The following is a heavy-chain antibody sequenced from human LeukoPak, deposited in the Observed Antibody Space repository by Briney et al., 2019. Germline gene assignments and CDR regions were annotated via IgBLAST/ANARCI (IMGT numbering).Heavy chain of an antibody. CDR3: ARARDFWSGYPYYMDV. Sequence: GGSLRLSCAASGFTVSSNYMSWVRQAPGKGLEWVSVIYSGGSTYYADSVKGRFTISRDNSKNTLYLQMNSLRAEDTAVYYCARARDFWSGYPYYMDVWGKGTTVTVSS. CDR2: IYSGGST. D-gene: IGHD3-3*01. CDR1: GFTVSSNY. J-gene: IGHJ6*03. V-gene: IGHV3-66*01.